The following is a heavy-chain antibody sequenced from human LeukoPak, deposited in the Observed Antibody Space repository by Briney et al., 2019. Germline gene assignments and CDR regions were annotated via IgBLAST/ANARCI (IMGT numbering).Heavy chain of an antibody. CDR2: IYSGGST. CDR3: ARDYYYDSSGPFDY. Sequence: GGSLRLSCAASGFTFSSYSMNWVRQAPGKGLEWVSVIYSGGSTYYADSVKGRFTISRDNSKNTLYLQMNSLRAEDTAVYYCARDYYYDSSGPFDYWGQGTLVTVSS. J-gene: IGHJ4*02. V-gene: IGHV3-66*01. CDR1: GFTFSSYS. D-gene: IGHD3-22*01.